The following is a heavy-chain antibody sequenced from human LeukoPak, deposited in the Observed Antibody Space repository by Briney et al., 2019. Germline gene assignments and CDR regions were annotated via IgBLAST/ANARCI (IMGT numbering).Heavy chain of an antibody. D-gene: IGHD1-26*01. CDR3: ARGSNSGGYSFVLL. CDR1: GYTFTGYY. CDR2: INPNSGGT. V-gene: IGHV1-2*02. J-gene: IGHJ4*02. Sequence: ASVKVSCKASGYTFTGYYMHWVRQAPGQGLEWMGWINPNSGGTNYAQKFQGRVTMTRDTSISTAYMELSRLRSDDTAVYYCARGSNSGGYSFVLLWGQGTLVTVSS.